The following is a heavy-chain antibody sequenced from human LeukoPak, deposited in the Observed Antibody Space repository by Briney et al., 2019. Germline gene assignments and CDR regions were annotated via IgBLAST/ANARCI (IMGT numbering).Heavy chain of an antibody. CDR1: EFTFRNYA. J-gene: IGHJ4*02. CDR2: ISYDGTNT. Sequence: PGRSLRLSCAASEFTFRNYAMHWVRQAPGKGLEWVAVISYDGTNTYYADSVKGRFTISRDNAKNTLYPQMNSLRAEDTAVYYCAKGYLVATITGVDYWGQGSLVTVSS. D-gene: IGHD5-12*01. CDR3: AKGYLVATITGVDY. V-gene: IGHV3-30*18.